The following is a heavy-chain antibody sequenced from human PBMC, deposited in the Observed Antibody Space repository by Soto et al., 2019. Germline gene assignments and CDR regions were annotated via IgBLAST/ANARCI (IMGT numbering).Heavy chain of an antibody. V-gene: IGHV4-34*01. CDR1: GGSFSGYY. Sequence: SETLSLTCAVYGGSFSGYYWSWIRQPPGKGLEWIGEINHSGSTNYNPSLKSRVTISVDTSKNQFSLKLSSVTAADTAVYYCARPAGGYRYHRAPFDYWGQGTLVTVSS. D-gene: IGHD5-18*01. CDR3: ARPAGGYRYHRAPFDY. J-gene: IGHJ4*02. CDR2: INHSGST.